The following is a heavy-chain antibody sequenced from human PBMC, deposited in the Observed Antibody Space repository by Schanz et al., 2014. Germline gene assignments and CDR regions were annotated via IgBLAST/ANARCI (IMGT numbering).Heavy chain of an antibody. D-gene: IGHD4-17*01. Sequence: VQLEQSEAEVKKPGSSVKVSCKASGGTFSSYTISWVRQAPGQGLEWMGRVIPILGVTHYAQKFQGRVTITADKSTTTAYMELNSLNSDDTAVYYCATLDYADSVSWGQGTLVTVSS. J-gene: IGHJ5*02. V-gene: IGHV1-69*02. CDR3: ATLDYADSVS. CDR2: VIPILGVT. CDR1: GGTFSSYT.